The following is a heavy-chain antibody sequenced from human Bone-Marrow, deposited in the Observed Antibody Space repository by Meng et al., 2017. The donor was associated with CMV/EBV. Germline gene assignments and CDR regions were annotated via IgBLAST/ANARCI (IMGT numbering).Heavy chain of an antibody. Sequence: SETLSLTCTVYGGSSSGYYWNWIRQPPGKGLEWIGEISHSGNTNFNPSLKSRVTISVDTSKNQFSLKLNSVTAADTAVYYCARLTISGVDPWGQGTLVTVSS. D-gene: IGHD3-10*01. CDR2: ISHSGNT. J-gene: IGHJ5*02. CDR3: ARLTISGVDP. V-gene: IGHV4-34*01. CDR1: GGSSSGYY.